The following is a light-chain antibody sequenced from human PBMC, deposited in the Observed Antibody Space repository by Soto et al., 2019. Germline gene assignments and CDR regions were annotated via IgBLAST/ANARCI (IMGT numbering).Light chain of an antibody. CDR1: QSVSRR. CDR2: GAS. CDR3: QQYNNWPWG. Sequence: EVVLTQSPGTLSLSPGGRATLSCRASQSVSRRLAWYQQRPGQSPRLLISGASMRATGIPARFSGSGSGTEFTLTISSLQSEDFAVYYCQQYNNWPWGFGQGTKVDIK. J-gene: IGKJ1*01. V-gene: IGKV3-15*01.